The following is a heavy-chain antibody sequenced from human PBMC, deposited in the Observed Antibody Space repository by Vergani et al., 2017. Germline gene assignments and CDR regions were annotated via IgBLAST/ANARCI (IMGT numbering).Heavy chain of an antibody. Sequence: QVQLQESGPGLVKPSETLSLTCTVSGGSLSSYYWSWIRQPPGKGLEWIGYIYYSGSTNYNPSLKSRVTISVDTSKNQFSLKLSSVTAADTAVYYCASLGGWYPYWGQGTLVTVSS. D-gene: IGHD6-19*01. CDR3: ASLGGWYPY. CDR1: GGSLSSYY. V-gene: IGHV4-59*08. J-gene: IGHJ4*02. CDR2: IYYSGST.